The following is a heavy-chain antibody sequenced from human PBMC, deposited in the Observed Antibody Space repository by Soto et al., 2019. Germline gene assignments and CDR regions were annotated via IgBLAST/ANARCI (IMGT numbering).Heavy chain of an antibody. Sequence: SVKVSCKASGFTFTSSAVQWVRQARGQRLEWIGWIVVGSGNTNYAQKFQERVTITRDMSTSTAYMELSSLRSEDTAVYYCAAGSIDFWSGYHPFDYRGQGTLVTVSS. D-gene: IGHD3-3*01. V-gene: IGHV1-58*01. CDR1: GFTFTSSA. J-gene: IGHJ4*02. CDR2: IVVGSGNT. CDR3: AAGSIDFWSGYHPFDY.